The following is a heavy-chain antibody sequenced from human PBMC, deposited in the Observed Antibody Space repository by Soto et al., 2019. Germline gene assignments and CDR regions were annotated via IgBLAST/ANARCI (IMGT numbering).Heavy chain of an antibody. CDR1: GGSISSGGYY. D-gene: IGHD6-25*01. V-gene: IGHV4-31*03. Sequence: SETLSLTCTVSGGSISSGGYYWSWIRQHPGKGLEWIGYIYYSGSTYYNPSLKSRVTISVDTSKNQFSLKLSSVTAADTAVYYCARGAASTVIGGWKYYFDYWGQGTLVTVSS. CDR3: ARGAASTVIGGWKYYFDY. CDR2: IYYSGST. J-gene: IGHJ4*02.